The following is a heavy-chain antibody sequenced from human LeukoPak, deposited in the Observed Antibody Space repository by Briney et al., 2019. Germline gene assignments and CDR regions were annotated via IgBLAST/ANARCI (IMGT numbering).Heavy chain of an antibody. D-gene: IGHD3-3*01. Sequence: GGSLRLSCAASGFTFSSYEMNWVRQAPGKGLEWVSYISSSGSTIYYADSVKGRFTISRDNAMNSLYLQMNSLRAEDTAVYYCASFDDYDFWSGYSYWGQGTLVTVSS. J-gene: IGHJ4*02. V-gene: IGHV3-48*03. CDR1: GFTFSSYE. CDR2: ISSSGSTI. CDR3: ASFDDYDFWSGYSY.